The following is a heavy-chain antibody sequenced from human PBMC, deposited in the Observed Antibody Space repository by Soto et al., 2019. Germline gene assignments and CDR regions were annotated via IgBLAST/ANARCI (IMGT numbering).Heavy chain of an antibody. CDR1: GSAITRYY. Sequence: QVDLVQSGAEVKKPGASVTISCKASGSAITRYYIHWVRQAPGRGLEWMGIINPGGGSASYAQKFQDRVTIDKATSTGTVYMDLRSLRPEDTAVYYCARDTSRWSLNGLDVWGQGTTVNVSS. V-gene: IGHV1-46*01. CDR3: ARDTSRWSLNGLDV. D-gene: IGHD6-19*01. J-gene: IGHJ6*02. CDR2: INPGGGSA.